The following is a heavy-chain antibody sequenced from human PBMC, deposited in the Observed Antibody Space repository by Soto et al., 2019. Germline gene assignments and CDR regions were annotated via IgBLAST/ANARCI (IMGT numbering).Heavy chain of an antibody. J-gene: IGHJ4*02. CDR3: ARASPGYSSSRTTLDY. V-gene: IGHV4-34*01. CDR2: INHSGST. D-gene: IGHD6-6*01. Sequence: PSETLSLTCAVYGGSFSGYYWSWIRQPPGKGLEWIGEINHSGSTNYNPSLKSRVTISVDTSKNQFSLKLSSVTAADTAVYYCARASPGYSSSRTTLDYWGQGTLVTVSS. CDR1: GGSFSGYY.